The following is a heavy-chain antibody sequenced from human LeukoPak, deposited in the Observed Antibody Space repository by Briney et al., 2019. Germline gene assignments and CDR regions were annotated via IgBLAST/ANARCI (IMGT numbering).Heavy chain of an antibody. J-gene: IGHJ4*02. D-gene: IGHD1-26*01. V-gene: IGHV3-21*01. CDR3: ARGRGSYPNDFDY. CDR2: IISTSTYI. CDR1: GFTFSSFT. Sequence: GGSLRLYWAASGFTFSSFTMNWRRQARGKGLEWVSSIISTSTYIYYADSVRGRFTISRDNAKNSLYLQMNSLGAEDTAVYYCARGRGSYPNDFDYWGQGTLVSVSS.